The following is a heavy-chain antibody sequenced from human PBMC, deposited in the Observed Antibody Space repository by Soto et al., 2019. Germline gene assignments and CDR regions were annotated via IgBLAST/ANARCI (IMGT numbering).Heavy chain of an antibody. D-gene: IGHD2-2*01. CDR3: ARGGGRCSSTSCYTNPPFYYGMDV. Sequence: PSETLSLTCTVSGGSISSGDHYWSWIRQPPGKGLEWIGYIYYSGGTDYNPSLKSRVSISIDTSKNQFSLKLSSVTAADTAVYYCARGGGRCSSTSCYTNPPFYYGMDVWGQVTTVTVSX. J-gene: IGHJ6*02. V-gene: IGHV4-30-4*01. CDR1: GGSISSGDHY. CDR2: IYYSGGT.